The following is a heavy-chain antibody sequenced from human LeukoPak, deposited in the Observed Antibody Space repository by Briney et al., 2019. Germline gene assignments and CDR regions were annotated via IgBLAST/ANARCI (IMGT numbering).Heavy chain of an antibody. CDR1: GGSFSGYY. CDR3: ARGTRWLQSPRRFDP. Sequence: SEILSLTCAVYGGSFSGYYWSWIRQPPGKGLEWIGEINHSGSTNYNPSLKSRVTISVDTSKNQFSLKLSSVTAADTAVYYCARGTRWLQSPRRFDPWGQGTLVTVSS. V-gene: IGHV4-34*01. CDR2: INHSGST. D-gene: IGHD5-24*01. J-gene: IGHJ5*02.